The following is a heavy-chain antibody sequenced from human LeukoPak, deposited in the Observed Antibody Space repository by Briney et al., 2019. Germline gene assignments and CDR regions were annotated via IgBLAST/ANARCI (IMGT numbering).Heavy chain of an antibody. CDR1: GGSISSYY. V-gene: IGHV4-4*09. CDR3: ARRKGTGGNNWFDP. D-gene: IGHD1-1*01. CDR2: IYTSGST. Sequence: SETLSLTCTVSGGSISSYYWSWIRQPPGNGLEWIGYIYTSGSTNYNPSLKSRVTISVDTSKNQFSLKLSSVTAADTAVYYCARRKGTGGNNWFDPWGQGTLVTVSS. J-gene: IGHJ5*02.